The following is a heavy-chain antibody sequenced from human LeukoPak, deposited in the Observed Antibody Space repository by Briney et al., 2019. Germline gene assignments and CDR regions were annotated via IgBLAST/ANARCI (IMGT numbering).Heavy chain of an antibody. V-gene: IGHV3-23*01. J-gene: IGHJ4*02. CDR1: GFTFSNYA. D-gene: IGHD5-18*01. CDR2: ISGSAGTT. Sequence: GGSLRLSCAASGFTFSNYALNWVRQAPGKGLEWVSVISGSAGTTYYADSVKGRFTISRDNAKNTLYLQMNSLRAEDTAVYYCAKDTAMAYFDYWGQGTLVTVSS. CDR3: AKDTAMAYFDY.